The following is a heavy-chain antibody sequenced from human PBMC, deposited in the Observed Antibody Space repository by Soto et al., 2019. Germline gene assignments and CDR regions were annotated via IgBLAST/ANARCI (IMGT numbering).Heavy chain of an antibody. CDR1: GGTFSSYA. Sequence: GASVKVSCKASGGTFSSYAISWVRQAPGQGLEWMGGIIPIFGTANYAQKFQGRVTITADESTSTAYMELSSLRSEDTAVYYCARALRSGYYPSGCWGQGTLVTVSS. CDR2: IIPIFGTA. CDR3: ARALRSGYYPSGC. J-gene: IGHJ4*02. V-gene: IGHV1-69*13. D-gene: IGHD3-22*01.